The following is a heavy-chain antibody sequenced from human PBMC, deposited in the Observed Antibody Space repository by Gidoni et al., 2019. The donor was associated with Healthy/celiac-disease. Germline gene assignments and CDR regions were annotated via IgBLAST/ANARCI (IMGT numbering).Heavy chain of an antibody. CDR2: ISYDGSNK. V-gene: IGHV3-30*01. J-gene: IGHJ6*02. CDR3: ARDEEVPSYYGMDV. CDR1: GFTSSSYA. Sequence: QVQLVESGGGVVQPGRSLRLSCAASGFTSSSYAMHWVRQAPGKGLEWVAVISYDGSNKDYADSVKGRFTISRGNSKNTVYLQMNSLRAEDTAVYYCARDEEVPSYYGMDVWGQGTTVTVSS.